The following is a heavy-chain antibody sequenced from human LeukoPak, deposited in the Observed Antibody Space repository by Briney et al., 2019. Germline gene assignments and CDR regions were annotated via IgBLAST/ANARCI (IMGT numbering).Heavy chain of an antibody. V-gene: IGHV3-48*01. J-gene: IGHJ4*02. CDR1: GFTFSSYS. Sequence: GGSLRLSCAASGFTFSSYSTNWVRQAPGKGLEWVSYISSSSSTIYYADSVKGRFTISRDNAKNSLYLQMNSLRAEDTAVYYCARSFLVWFGVFDYWGQGTLVTVSS. D-gene: IGHD3-10*01. CDR2: ISSSSSTI. CDR3: ARSFLVWFGVFDY.